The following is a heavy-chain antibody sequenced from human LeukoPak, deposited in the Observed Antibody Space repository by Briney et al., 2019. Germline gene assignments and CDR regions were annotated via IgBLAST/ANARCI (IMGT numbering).Heavy chain of an antibody. J-gene: IGHJ6*03. CDR3: PRRWAFSGRSRLPYYYMDV. D-gene: IGHD3-10*01. V-gene: IGHV4-38-2*01. CDR2: IYHSGST. Sequence: SETLSLTCAVSGYSISSGYYWGWIRPPPGKGLEWIGIIYHSGSTYYNPSLKSRVTISVDTSKNHFSLKLSSLTAAATAVYYFPRRWAFSGRSRLPYYYMDVWGKGTTVTLP. CDR1: GYSISSGYY.